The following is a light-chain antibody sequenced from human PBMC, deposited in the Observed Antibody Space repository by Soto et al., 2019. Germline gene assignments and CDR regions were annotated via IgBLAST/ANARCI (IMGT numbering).Light chain of an antibody. CDR1: SSNIGTGYD. V-gene: IGLV1-40*01. Sequence: QSVLTQPPSVSGAPGQRVTMSCTGDSSNIGTGYDVHWYQQSPGSAPKLLIYNNDNRPSGVPDRFSGSKSGASASLAITGLQAEDGATYYCQSYDRSLGGFVVFGGGTKLTVL. CDR3: QSYDRSLGGFVV. CDR2: NND. J-gene: IGLJ2*01.